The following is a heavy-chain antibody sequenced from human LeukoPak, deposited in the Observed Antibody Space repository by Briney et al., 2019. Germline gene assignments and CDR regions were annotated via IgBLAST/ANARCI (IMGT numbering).Heavy chain of an antibody. V-gene: IGHV1-69*01. CDR3: ARDSYYYDSRGYYYHTNWFDP. CDR1: GGTFSSYA. CDR2: IIPILGTA. Sequence: ASVKVSCKASGGTFSSYAISWVRQAPGQGLEWMGGIIPILGTANYAQKFQGRVTITADAYTSTAYMELSGLRSEDTAVYYCARDSYYYDSRGYYYHTNWFDPWGQGTLVTVSS. J-gene: IGHJ5*02. D-gene: IGHD3-22*01.